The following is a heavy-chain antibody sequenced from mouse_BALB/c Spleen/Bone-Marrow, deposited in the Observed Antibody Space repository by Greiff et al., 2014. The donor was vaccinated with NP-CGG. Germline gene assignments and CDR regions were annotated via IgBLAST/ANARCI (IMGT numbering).Heavy chain of an antibody. Sequence: VHLVESGAELVKPGASVKLSCKASGYTFTNYFMCWVKQRPGQGLEWIGEINPNNGGTNFNENFKSKATLTLDKSSSTAYMQLSSLTSGDSAVYYCTRSGPGFAYWGHGTLVTVSA. CDR3: TRSGPGFAY. J-gene: IGHJ3*01. V-gene: IGHV1S81*02. CDR1: GYTFTNYF. CDR2: INPNNGGT.